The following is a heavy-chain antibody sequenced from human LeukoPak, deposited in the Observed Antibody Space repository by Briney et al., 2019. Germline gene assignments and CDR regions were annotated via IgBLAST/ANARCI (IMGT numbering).Heavy chain of an antibody. V-gene: IGHV3-23*01. CDR1: GFTFNGFV. CDR3: AKTSRAYSNYDSPYDY. J-gene: IGHJ4*02. Sequence: GGSLRLSCAASGFTFNGFVMSWVRQAPGEERWWVSLISRGGDTTYYADSVKGRFTVSRDNSKNTLFLQMTSLRAEDTALYYCAKTSRAYSNYDSPYDYWGQGTLVTVSS. CDR2: ISRGGDTT. D-gene: IGHD4-11*01.